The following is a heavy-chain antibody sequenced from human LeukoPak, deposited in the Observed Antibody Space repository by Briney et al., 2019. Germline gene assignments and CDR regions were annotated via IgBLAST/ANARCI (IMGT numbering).Heavy chain of an antibody. CDR1: GYTFITYA. D-gene: IGHD3-22*01. CDR3: ARASYDSSGYYYVLPSLDY. J-gene: IGHJ4*02. CDR2: INAGNGNT. V-gene: IGHV1-3*01. Sequence: ASVKVSCKASGYTFITYAMHWVRQAPGQRLEWMGWINAGNGNTKYSQKFQGRVTITRDTSASTAYMELSSLRSEDTAVYYCARASYDSSGYYYVLPSLDYWGQGTLVTVSS.